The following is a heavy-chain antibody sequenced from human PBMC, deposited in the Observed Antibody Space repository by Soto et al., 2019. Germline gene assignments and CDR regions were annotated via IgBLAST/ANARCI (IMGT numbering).Heavy chain of an antibody. CDR1: GFTFSNYA. J-gene: IGHJ4*02. CDR3: ARDVIYYDSSGYYETPGGLDY. CDR2: ISYDGSNK. Sequence: PGGSLRLSCSASGFTFSNYAMHWVRQAPGKGLEWVAVISYDGSNKYYADSVKGRFNISRDNSKNTLSLQMNSLRAEDAAVYSCARDVIYYDSSGYYETPGGLDYWGQGTLVTVSS. D-gene: IGHD3-22*01. V-gene: IGHV3-30-3*01.